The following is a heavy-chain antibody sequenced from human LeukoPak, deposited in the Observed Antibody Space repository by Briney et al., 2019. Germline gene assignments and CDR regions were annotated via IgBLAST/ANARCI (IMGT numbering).Heavy chain of an antibody. V-gene: IGHV1-69*05. CDR2: IIPIFGTA. J-gene: IGHJ4*02. CDR3: AREVGSGWYYFDY. CDR1: GGTFSSYA. D-gene: IGHD6-19*01. Sequence: SVKVSCKASGGTFSSYAISWVRQAPGQGLEWMGRIIPIFGTAHYAQKFQGRVTITTDESTSTAYMELSSLRSEDTAVYYCAREVGSGWYYFDYWGQGTLVTVSS.